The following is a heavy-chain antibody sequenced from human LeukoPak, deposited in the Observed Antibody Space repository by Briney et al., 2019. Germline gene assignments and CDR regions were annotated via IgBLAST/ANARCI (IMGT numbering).Heavy chain of an antibody. CDR3: ARRAEWFSWTRLDAFDI. V-gene: IGHV1-69*13. D-gene: IGHD3-3*01. J-gene: IGHJ3*02. CDR1: GGSLKNLA. Sequence: ASVKVSSKASGGSLKNLAISWVRQAPGQGPEWMGGFNHIYGTTNYAQKFQGRVTITVDDSTNIAYLDLSSLRSDDTALYYCARRAEWFSWTRLDAFDIWGQGTMVTVSS. CDR2: FNHIYGTT.